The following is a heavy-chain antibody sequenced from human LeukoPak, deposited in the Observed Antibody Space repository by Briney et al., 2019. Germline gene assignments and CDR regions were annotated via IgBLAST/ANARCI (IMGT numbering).Heavy chain of an antibody. D-gene: IGHD3-10*01. CDR1: GFTFSSYA. CDR3: ARDKDSGLYYYYGMDV. V-gene: IGHV3-30-3*01. Sequence: GGSLRLSCAASGFTFSSYAMHWVRQAPGKGLEWVAVISYGGSNKYYADSVKGRFTISRDNSKNTLYLQMNSLRAEDTAVYYCARDKDSGLYYYYGMDVWGQGTTVTVSS. J-gene: IGHJ6*02. CDR2: ISYGGSNK.